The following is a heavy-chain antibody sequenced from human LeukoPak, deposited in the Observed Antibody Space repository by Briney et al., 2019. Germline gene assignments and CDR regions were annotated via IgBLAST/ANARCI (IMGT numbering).Heavy chain of an antibody. D-gene: IGHD6-19*01. V-gene: IGHV4-61*02. Sequence: SQTLSLTCTVSGGSISSGSYYWSWIRQPAGKGLEWIGRIYTSGSTNYNPSLKSRATISVDTSKNQSSLKLSSVTAADTAVYYCARVKEQWLVDYWGQGTLVTVSS. CDR1: GGSISSGSYY. CDR2: IYTSGST. J-gene: IGHJ4*02. CDR3: ARVKEQWLVDY.